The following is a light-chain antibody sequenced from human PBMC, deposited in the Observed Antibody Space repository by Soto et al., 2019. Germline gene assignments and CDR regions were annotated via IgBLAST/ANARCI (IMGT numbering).Light chain of an antibody. CDR1: QSVSSY. Sequence: EIVLTQSPATLSLSPGERATLFCRASQSVSSYLAWYQQKPGQAPRLLIYDASNRATGIPARFSGSGSGTDFTLTISSLEPEDFAVYYCQQRSNWPPAITFGQGTRLEIK. CDR2: DAS. CDR3: QQRSNWPPAIT. V-gene: IGKV3-11*01. J-gene: IGKJ5*01.